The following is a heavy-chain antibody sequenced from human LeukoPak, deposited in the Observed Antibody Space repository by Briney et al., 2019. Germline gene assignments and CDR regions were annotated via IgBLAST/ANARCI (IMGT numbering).Heavy chain of an antibody. Sequence: GGSLRLSCAASGFTFSSYGMHWVRQAPGKGLEWVAFIRYDGSNKYYADSVKGRFTISRDNSKNTLYLQMNSLRAEDTAVYYCATWPGGWYGEDSWGQGTLVTVSS. CDR2: IRYDGSNK. CDR3: ATWPGGWYGEDS. J-gene: IGHJ4*02. D-gene: IGHD6-19*01. CDR1: GFTFSSYG. V-gene: IGHV3-30*02.